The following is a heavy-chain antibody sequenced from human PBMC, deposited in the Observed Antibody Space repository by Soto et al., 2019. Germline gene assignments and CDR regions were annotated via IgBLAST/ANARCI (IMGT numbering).Heavy chain of an antibody. CDR1: GGTFSSYA. CDR2: IIPIFGTA. Sequence: QVQLVQSGAEVKKPGSSVKVSCKASGGTFSSYAISWVRQAPGQGLEWMGGIIPIFGTANYAQKFQGRVTIIADKSTSTAYMELSSLRSEDTAVYYCARDEYCSGGSCYSEVYYYYGMDVWGQGTTVTVSS. J-gene: IGHJ6*02. D-gene: IGHD2-15*01. CDR3: ARDEYCSGGSCYSEVYYYYGMDV. V-gene: IGHV1-69*06.